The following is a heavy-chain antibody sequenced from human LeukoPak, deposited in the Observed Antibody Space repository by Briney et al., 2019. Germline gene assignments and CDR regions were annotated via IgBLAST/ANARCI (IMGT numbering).Heavy chain of an antibody. Sequence: SETLSLTCAVSGGSIATTNWWSWGRQPPGEGVEWGGEIYHTGSTNNNPPLKSRVTISVDKSKNQFSLKLRFVTAADTAVYYCTRSPSDWQSRVLLSWGQGTLVTVSS. CDR1: GGSIATTNW. CDR3: TRSPSDWQSRVLLS. V-gene: IGHV4-4*02. CDR2: IYHTGST. D-gene: IGHD3/OR15-3a*01. J-gene: IGHJ5*02.